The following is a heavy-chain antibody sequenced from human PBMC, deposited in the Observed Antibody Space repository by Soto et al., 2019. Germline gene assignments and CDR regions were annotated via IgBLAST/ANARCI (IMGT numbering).Heavy chain of an antibody. Sequence: HPGGSLRLSCEASGFNFSRSWMSWVRQAPGKGLECVANMKEDGSEKYYADSARGRFTISRDNAKSSVHLQMNSLRVEDTAVYYCARGFYTDYWGQGALVTVYS. CDR3: ARGFYTDY. D-gene: IGHD3-3*01. CDR1: GFNFSRSW. J-gene: IGHJ4*02. V-gene: IGHV3-7*01. CDR2: MKEDGSEK.